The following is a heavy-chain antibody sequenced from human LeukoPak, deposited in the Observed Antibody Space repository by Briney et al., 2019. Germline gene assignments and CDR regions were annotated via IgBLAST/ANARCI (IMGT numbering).Heavy chain of an antibody. CDR3: ARHNGFDRGYYYYMHV. CDR2: VYTSGIT. CDR1: GGFINNY. V-gene: IGHV4-4*07. Sequence: SETLSLTCTVSGGFINNYWSWIRQPAGKGLEWFGRVYTSGITNYNPSLKGRITMSVDTSKNQFSLKLTSVTAADTAVYYCARHNGFDRGYYYYMHVWGKGTTVTVSS. J-gene: IGHJ6*03. D-gene: IGHD3-9*01.